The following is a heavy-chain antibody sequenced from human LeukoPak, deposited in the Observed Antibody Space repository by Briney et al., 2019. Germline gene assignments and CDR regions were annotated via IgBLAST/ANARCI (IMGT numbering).Heavy chain of an antibody. CDR2: IYHSGST. Sequence: SETLSLTCAVSGYSVSSGYYWGWIRQPPGKGLEWTGSIYHSGSTYYNPSLKSRVTISVDTSKNQFSLKLSSVTAADTAVYYCARGYHDFSGYWLSYFDYWGQGTLVTVSS. D-gene: IGHD3-22*01. V-gene: IGHV4-38-2*01. CDR1: GYSVSSGYY. J-gene: IGHJ4*02. CDR3: ARGYHDFSGYWLSYFDY.